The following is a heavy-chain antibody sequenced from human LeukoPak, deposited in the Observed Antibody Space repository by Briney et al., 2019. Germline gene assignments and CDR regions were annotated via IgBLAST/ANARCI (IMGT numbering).Heavy chain of an antibody. Sequence: KPGGSLRLSCAASGFTFSSYAMSWVRQAPGKGLDWVSAISGSGGSTYYADSVKGRFTISRDNSKNTLYLQMNSLRAEDTAVYYCAKPNSSGWYNPNWFDPWGQGTLVTVSS. D-gene: IGHD6-19*01. V-gene: IGHV3-23*01. J-gene: IGHJ5*02. CDR2: ISGSGGST. CDR3: AKPNSSGWYNPNWFDP. CDR1: GFTFSSYA.